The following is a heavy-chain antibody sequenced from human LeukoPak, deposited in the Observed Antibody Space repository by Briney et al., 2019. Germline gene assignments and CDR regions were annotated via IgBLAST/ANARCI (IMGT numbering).Heavy chain of an antibody. Sequence: SETLSLTCTVSGGSISSYYWSWIRQPPGKGLEWIGEINHSGSTNYNPSLKSRVTISVDTSKNQFSLKLSSVTAADTAVYYCARGGSYYAKFDYWGQGTLVTVSS. CDR3: ARGGSYYAKFDY. CDR1: GGSISSYY. CDR2: INHSGST. V-gene: IGHV4-34*01. J-gene: IGHJ4*02. D-gene: IGHD1-26*01.